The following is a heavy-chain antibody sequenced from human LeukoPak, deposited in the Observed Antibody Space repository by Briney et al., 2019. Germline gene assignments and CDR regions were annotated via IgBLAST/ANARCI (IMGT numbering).Heavy chain of an antibody. CDR2: INPNSGGT. Sequence: ASVKVSCKASGYTFIGYYVHWVRQAPGQGLEWMGWINPNSGGTNYAQKFQGRVTMTRDTSISTAYMELSRLRSDDTAVYYCARARSGKWGFDYWGQGTLVTVSS. D-gene: IGHD1-26*01. CDR1: GYTFIGYY. CDR3: ARARSGKWGFDY. V-gene: IGHV1-2*02. J-gene: IGHJ4*02.